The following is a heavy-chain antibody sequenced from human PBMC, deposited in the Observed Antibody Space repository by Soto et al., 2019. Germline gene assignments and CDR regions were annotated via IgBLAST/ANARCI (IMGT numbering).Heavy chain of an antibody. CDR2: ISWNSGSI. CDR1: GFTFDDYA. J-gene: IGHJ6*02. Sequence: GGSLRLSCAASGFTFDDYAMHWVRQAPGKGLEWVSGISWNSGSIGYADSVKGRFTISRDNAKNSLYLQMNSLRAEDTALYYYAKAPRRNLPLGWWDVWGQGTTVTVSS. D-gene: IGHD2-21*01. V-gene: IGHV3-9*01. CDR3: AKAPRRNLPLGWWDV.